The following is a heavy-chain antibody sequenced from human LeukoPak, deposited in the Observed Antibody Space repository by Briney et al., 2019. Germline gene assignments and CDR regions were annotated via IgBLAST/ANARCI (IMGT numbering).Heavy chain of an antibody. V-gene: IGHV4-59*06. J-gene: IGHJ4*02. CDR2: IYYSGST. CDR3: AREGKVRGVTRNPFDY. D-gene: IGHD3-10*01. Sequence: SETLSLTCTVSGGSISSYYWSWIRQHPGKGLEWIGYIYYSGSTYYNPSLKSRVTISVDTSKNQFSLKLSSVTAADTAVYYCAREGKVRGVTRNPFDYWGQGTLVTVSS. CDR1: GGSISSYY.